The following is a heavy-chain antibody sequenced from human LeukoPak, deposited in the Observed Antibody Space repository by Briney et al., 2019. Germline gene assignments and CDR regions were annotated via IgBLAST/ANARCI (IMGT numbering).Heavy chain of an antibody. V-gene: IGHV3-21*01. CDR2: VSSSSSYI. D-gene: IGHD2/OR15-2a*01. Sequence: GGSLRLSCAASGFTFSSYSMNWVRQAPGKGLEWVSSVSSSSSYIYYADPVKGRFTISRDNAKNSLYLQMNSLRAEDTAVYYCARGRVLWAFDIWGQGTMVTVSS. CDR1: GFTFSSYS. CDR3: ARGRVLWAFDI. J-gene: IGHJ3*02.